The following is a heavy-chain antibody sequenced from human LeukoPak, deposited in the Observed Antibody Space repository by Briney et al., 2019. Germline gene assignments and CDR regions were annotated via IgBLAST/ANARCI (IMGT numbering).Heavy chain of an antibody. D-gene: IGHD2-2*01. Sequence: GASVKVSCKASGYTFTSYGISWVRQAPGQGLEWMGWISAYNGNTNYAQKLQGRVTMTTDTSTSTAYMELRSLRSDDTAVYYCARGSLLWVPAADPQFDYWGQGTLVTVSS. J-gene: IGHJ4*02. CDR2: ISAYNGNT. V-gene: IGHV1-18*01. CDR1: GYTFTSYG. CDR3: ARGSLLWVPAADPQFDY.